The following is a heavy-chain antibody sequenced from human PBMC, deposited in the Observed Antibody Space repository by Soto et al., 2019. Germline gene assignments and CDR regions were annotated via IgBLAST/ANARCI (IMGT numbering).Heavy chain of an antibody. CDR3: TTGSLYTGDFDC. Sequence: ELQLVESGGGLVKPGGSLRLSCAASGFTFSNAWMNWVRQAPGKGLEWVGHIKSKTDGGTTDYAAPVKGRFTISRDDSKNTQYLQMNSMKTEDTAVYYCTTGSLYTGDFDCWGQGTLVTVSS. V-gene: IGHV3-15*07. CDR1: GFTFSNAW. CDR2: IKSKTDGGTT. D-gene: IGHD7-27*01. J-gene: IGHJ4*02.